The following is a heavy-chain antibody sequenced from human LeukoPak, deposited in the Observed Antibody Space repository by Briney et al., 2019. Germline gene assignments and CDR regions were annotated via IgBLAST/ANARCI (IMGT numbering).Heavy chain of an antibody. CDR1: GFTFSSYA. CDR2: ISYDGSNK. CDR3: ARAPQLERTFDY. J-gene: IGHJ4*02. D-gene: IGHD1-1*01. V-gene: IGHV3-30*04. Sequence: GGSLRLSCAASGFTFSSYAMHWVRQAPGKGLEWVAVISYDGSNKYYADSVKGRFTISRDNSKNTLYLQMDSLRAEDTAVYYCARAPQLERTFDYWGQGTLVTVSS.